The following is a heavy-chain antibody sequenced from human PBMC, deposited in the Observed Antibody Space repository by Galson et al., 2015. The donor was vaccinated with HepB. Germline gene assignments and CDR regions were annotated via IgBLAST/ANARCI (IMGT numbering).Heavy chain of an antibody. CDR3: VKGIAVAGTKRYFDY. CDR1: GFTFSSYA. CDR2: ISSNGGST. D-gene: IGHD6-19*01. V-gene: IGHV3-64D*06. J-gene: IGHJ4*02. Sequence: SLRLSCAASGFTFSSYAMHWVRQAPGKGLEYVSAISSNGGSTYYADSVKGRFTISRDNSKNTLYLQMSSLRAEDTAVYYCVKGIAVAGTKRYFDYWGQGTLVTVSS.